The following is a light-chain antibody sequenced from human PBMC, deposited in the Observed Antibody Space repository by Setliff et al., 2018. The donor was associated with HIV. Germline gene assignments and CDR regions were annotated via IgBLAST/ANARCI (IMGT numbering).Light chain of an antibody. Sequence: QSALAQPRSVSGSPGQSVTISCTGTSSDIGGYNFVSWFQQHPGKGPKLLIFDVSNRPSGVPDRFSGSKSGNTASLTISGLQAEDEADYYCCSYVGSDIVLFGGGTQRTVL. J-gene: IGLJ2*01. CDR3: CSYVGSDIVL. V-gene: IGLV2-11*01. CDR1: SSDIGGYNF. CDR2: DVS.